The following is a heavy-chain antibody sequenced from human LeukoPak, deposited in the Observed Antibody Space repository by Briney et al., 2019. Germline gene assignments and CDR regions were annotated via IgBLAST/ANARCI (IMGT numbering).Heavy chain of an antibody. D-gene: IGHD2-15*01. Sequence: GGSLRLSCAASGFTFSSYAMSWVRQAPGKGLEWVSAISGSGGSTYYADSVKGRFTISRDNSKNTLYLQMNSLRAEDTAVYYCARDRRIPYYYYYMDVWGKGTTVTVSS. CDR2: ISGSGGST. J-gene: IGHJ6*03. V-gene: IGHV3-23*01. CDR3: ARDRRIPYYYYYMDV. CDR1: GFTFSSYA.